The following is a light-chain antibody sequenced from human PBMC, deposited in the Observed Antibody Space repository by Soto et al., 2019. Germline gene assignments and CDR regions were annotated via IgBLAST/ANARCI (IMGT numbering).Light chain of an antibody. CDR1: SSDVGGYNY. V-gene: IGLV2-8*01. CDR3: SSYAGSNNFDV. J-gene: IGLJ1*01. Sequence: QAVVTQPPSASGSPGQSVTISCTGTSSDVGGYNYVSWYQQHPGKAPKLLIYEVFKRPSGVPDRFSGSKSGNTASLTVSGLQAEDEAECYCSSYAGSNNFDVFGTGTKLTVL. CDR2: EVF.